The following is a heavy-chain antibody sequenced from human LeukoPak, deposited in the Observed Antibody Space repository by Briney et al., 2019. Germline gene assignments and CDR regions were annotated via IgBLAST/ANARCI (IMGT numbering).Heavy chain of an antibody. CDR3: AKDMRGVVLVPRAYYFDS. V-gene: IGHV3-23*01. J-gene: IGHJ4*02. CDR1: GFTFSGYG. CDR2: ISGSDGDT. Sequence: HPGGSLRLSCVGSGFTFSGYGMSWVRQAPGKGLESVSSISGSDGDTSYADSVKGRFTISRENSKNPLYLQMNSLRAEDTAVYYSAKDMRGVVLVPRAYYFDSWGQGTLVTVSS. D-gene: IGHD2-8*02.